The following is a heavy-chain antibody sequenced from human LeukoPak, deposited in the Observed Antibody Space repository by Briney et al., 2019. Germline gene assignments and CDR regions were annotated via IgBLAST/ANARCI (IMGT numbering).Heavy chain of an antibody. CDR2: IDSAGNT. D-gene: IGHD2-15*01. CDR1: GFIFNTYD. J-gene: IGHJ4*02. CDR3: ARDNEYCTGGTCRLDY. Sequence: GGSLRLSCAASGFIFNTYDMHWVRQPTGKGLEWVSAIDSAGNTYYPGSVKGRFTISRDNAKNQLYFQMNSLSAADTAVYYCARDNEYCTGGTCRLDYWGRGALVTVSS. V-gene: IGHV3-13*04.